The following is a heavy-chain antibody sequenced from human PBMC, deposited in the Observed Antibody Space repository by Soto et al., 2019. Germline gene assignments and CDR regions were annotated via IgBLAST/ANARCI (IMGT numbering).Heavy chain of an antibody. CDR2: ISYDGSNK. CDR1: GFTFSSYA. CDR3: ARDPPLQFCSGGSCSNFDY. D-gene: IGHD2-15*01. J-gene: IGHJ4*02. Sequence: VQLVESGGGVVQPGRSLRLSCAASGFTFSSYAMHWVRQAPGKGLEWVAVISYDGSNKYYADSVKGRFTISRDNSKNTLYLHMNSLRAEGTAVYYCARDPPLQFCSGGSCSNFDYWGQGTLVTVSS. V-gene: IGHV3-30-3*01.